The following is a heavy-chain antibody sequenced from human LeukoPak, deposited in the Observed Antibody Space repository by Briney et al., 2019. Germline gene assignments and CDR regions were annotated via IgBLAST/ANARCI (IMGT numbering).Heavy chain of an antibody. J-gene: IGHJ4*02. CDR2: ISGSGGST. V-gene: IGHV3-23*01. CDR1: GFTFSSYA. Sequence: GGSLRLSCAASGFTFSSYAMSWVRQAPGKGLEWVSAISGSGGSTYYADSVKGRFTISRDNSKNTLYLQMNSLRAEDTAVYYCAKDPLIATMIVVVNYFDYWGQGTLVTVSS. D-gene: IGHD3-22*01. CDR3: AKDPLIATMIVVVNYFDY.